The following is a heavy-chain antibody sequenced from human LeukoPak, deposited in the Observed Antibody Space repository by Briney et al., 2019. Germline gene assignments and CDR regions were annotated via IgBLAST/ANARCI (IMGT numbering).Heavy chain of an antibody. Sequence: ASVKVSCKASGYTFTSYDINWVRQATGQGLEWMGWMNPNSGNTGYAQKFQGRITMTRNTSISTAYMELSSLRSEDTAVYYCARTRGYSGYDLTYYYYGMDVWGQGTTVTVSS. CDR1: GYTFTSYD. CDR3: ARTRGYSGYDLTYYYYGMDV. J-gene: IGHJ6*02. D-gene: IGHD5-12*01. CDR2: MNPNSGNT. V-gene: IGHV1-8*01.